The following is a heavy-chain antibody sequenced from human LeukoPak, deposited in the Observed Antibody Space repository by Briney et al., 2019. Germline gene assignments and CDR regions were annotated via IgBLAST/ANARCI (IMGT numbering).Heavy chain of an antibody. Sequence: GESLKIPCKGSGYTFSSYWIGWVRQMPGKGLGWMGIIYPDDSDTRYSPSFQGQVTISADKSISTAYLQWCSLQASDTAMYYCARLAYCSNDVCYSTYYYSMDVWGKGTTVTVSS. CDR2: IYPDDSDT. J-gene: IGHJ6*03. CDR1: GYTFSSYW. D-gene: IGHD2-8*01. V-gene: IGHV5-51*01. CDR3: ARLAYCSNDVCYSTYYYSMDV.